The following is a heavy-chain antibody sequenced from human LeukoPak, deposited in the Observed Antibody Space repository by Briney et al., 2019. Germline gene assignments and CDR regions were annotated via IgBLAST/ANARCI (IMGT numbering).Heavy chain of an antibody. CDR1: GGSISSSSYY. CDR2: IYYSGST. Sequence: SETLSLTCTVSGGSISSSSYYWGWIRQPPGKGLEYIGSIYYSGSTYYNPSLKSRVTISADTSKNQFSLKLSSVTAADTAVYYCARDEGFGVGHFDYWGQGTLVTVSS. CDR3: ARDEGFGVGHFDY. D-gene: IGHD3-3*01. J-gene: IGHJ4*02. V-gene: IGHV4-39*07.